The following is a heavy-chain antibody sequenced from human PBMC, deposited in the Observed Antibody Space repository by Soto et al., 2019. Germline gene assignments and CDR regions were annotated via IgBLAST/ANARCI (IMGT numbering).Heavy chain of an antibody. D-gene: IGHD3-10*01. CDR2: IYHSGNT. CDR3: ARFMVRGVNNWFDS. Sequence: PSETLSLTCAVSGGSISSGGYSWSWIRQPPGKGLEWIGYIYHSGNTYYNPSLKSRVTISVDRSKNQFSLKLSSVTAADTAVYYCARFMVRGVNNWFDSWGQGTLVTVSS. J-gene: IGHJ5*01. V-gene: IGHV4-30-2*01. CDR1: GGSISSGGYS.